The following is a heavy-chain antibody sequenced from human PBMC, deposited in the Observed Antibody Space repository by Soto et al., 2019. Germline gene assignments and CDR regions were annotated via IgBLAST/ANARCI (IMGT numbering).Heavy chain of an antibody. CDR2: IYWHDDK. V-gene: IGHV2-5*01. CDR1: GFSLSSSGLG. J-gene: IGHJ5*02. CDR3: VHSPWGSYNRFDP. D-gene: IGHD3-16*01. Sequence: QITLKESGPTLVKPTQTLTLTCTFSGFSLSSSGLGVGWIRKPPGKALEWLAIIYWHDDKGYSPSLKNRLTIPKDTSKNQVGLTMPNMNPVDTATYYCVHSPWGSYNRFDPWGQGTLVTVSS.